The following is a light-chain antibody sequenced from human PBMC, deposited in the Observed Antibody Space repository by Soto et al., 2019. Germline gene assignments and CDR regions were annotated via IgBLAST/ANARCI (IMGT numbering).Light chain of an antibody. CDR1: QSISSY. V-gene: IGKV1-39*01. Sequence: DIQMTQSPSSLSASVGDRVTITCRASQSISSYLNWYQQKPGTAPKLLIYAASSLQSGVPSRFSGSGSGTDFTLTIGSLQPEDFATYYCQQSYTTPRTFGQGTKVDIK. CDR2: AAS. J-gene: IGKJ1*01. CDR3: QQSYTTPRT.